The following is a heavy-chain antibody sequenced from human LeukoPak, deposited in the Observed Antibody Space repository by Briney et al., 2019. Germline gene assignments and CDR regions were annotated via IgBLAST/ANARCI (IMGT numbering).Heavy chain of an antibody. CDR1: GVSISSGGYY. CDR2: IYYSGST. Sequence: SETLSLTCTVSGVSISSGGYYWSWIRQHPGKGLEWIGYIYYSGSTYYNPSLKSRVTISVDTFKNQFSLKLSSVTAADTAVYYCASTSSRWEAYFDYWGQGTLVTVSS. CDR3: ASTSSRWEAYFDY. J-gene: IGHJ4*02. D-gene: IGHD1-26*01. V-gene: IGHV4-31*03.